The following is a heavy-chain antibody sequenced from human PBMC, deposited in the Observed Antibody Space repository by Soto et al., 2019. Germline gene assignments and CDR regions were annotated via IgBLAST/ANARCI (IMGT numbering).Heavy chain of an antibody. CDR1: GFTFSPYS. CDR3: VRGMGNPSYFAN. V-gene: IGHV3-23*01. Sequence: EVHLLESGGGVVQPGGSLRLSCAASGFTFSPYSMSWVRQSPGKGLEWVSIISGDSVTIEYADSAKGRFTISRDNTKNMLFLQMRSLRAEDTAVYYCVRGMGNPSYFANWGQGTLVTVSS. D-gene: IGHD7-27*01. J-gene: IGHJ4*02. CDR2: ISGDSVTI.